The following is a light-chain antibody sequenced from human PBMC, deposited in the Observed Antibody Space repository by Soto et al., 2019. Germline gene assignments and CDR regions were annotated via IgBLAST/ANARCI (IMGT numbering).Light chain of an antibody. J-gene: IGKJ3*01. CDR3: QQYYSTPLT. CDR1: QSVLYSSNNKNY. V-gene: IGKV4-1*01. Sequence: DIVMTQSPDSLAVSLGERATINCKSSQSVLYSSNNKNYLAWYQQKPGQPPKLLIYWASTRESGVPDRFSGSGFGTNFPLTISSPQAGDGAVYYCQQYYSTPLTFGPGTKVDIK. CDR2: WAS.